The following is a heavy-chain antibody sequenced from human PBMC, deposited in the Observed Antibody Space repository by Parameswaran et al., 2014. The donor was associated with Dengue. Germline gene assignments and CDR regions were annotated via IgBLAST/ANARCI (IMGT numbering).Heavy chain of an antibody. CDR2: IIPIFGTA. D-gene: IGHD1-1*01. CDR3: ARGYAHYYYYGMDV. Sequence: WVRQAPGQGLEWMGGIIPIFGTANYAQKFQGRVTITADESTSTAYMELSSLRSEDTAVYYCARGYAHYYYYGMDVWGQGDHGHRLL. J-gene: IGHJ6*02. V-gene: IGHV1-69*01.